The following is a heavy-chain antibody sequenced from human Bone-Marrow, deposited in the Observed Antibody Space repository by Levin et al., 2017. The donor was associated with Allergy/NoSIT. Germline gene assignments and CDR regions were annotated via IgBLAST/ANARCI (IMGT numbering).Heavy chain of an antibody. J-gene: IGHJ6*02. V-gene: IGHV4-31*03. CDR3: ARRTVGVADASQTKWVYYGLDV. D-gene: IGHD3-22*01. CDR1: GGSISSGGYY. Sequence: SETLSLTCTVSGGSISSGGYYWSWIRQHPGKGLEWIGYIYYRGTTNYNPSLKSRVSISVDTSKNQFFLKLSSVTAADTAVYYCARRTVGVADASQTKWVYYGLDVWGQGTTVTVSS. CDR2: IYYRGTT.